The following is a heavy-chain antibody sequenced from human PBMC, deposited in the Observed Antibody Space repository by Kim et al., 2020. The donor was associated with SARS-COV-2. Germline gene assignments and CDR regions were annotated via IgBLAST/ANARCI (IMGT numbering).Heavy chain of an antibody. CDR3: ARDSPIADRYGVDV. Sequence: SETLSLTCTVSGGSISSYYWSWIRQPPGKGLEWIGYIYYSGSTNYNPSLKSRVTISVDTSKNQFSLKLSSVTAADTAVYYCARDSPIADRYGVDVWGQGTTVTVSS. CDR2: IYYSGST. CDR1: GGSISSYY. J-gene: IGHJ6*02. V-gene: IGHV4-59*01. D-gene: IGHD6-13*01.